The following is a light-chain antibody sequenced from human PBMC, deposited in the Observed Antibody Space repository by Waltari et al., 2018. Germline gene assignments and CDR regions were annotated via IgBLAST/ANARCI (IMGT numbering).Light chain of an antibody. J-gene: IGKJ2*03. CDR3: LQYSSSPYS. Sequence: DIQMTQSPSSLSASVGDTVTITCRASQSISSWLDWYQQKPGKAPKLLIYKASSLQSGVPSRFSGSGSGTDFTLTISSLQPEDFATYYCLQYSSSPYSFGQWTKVEIK. CDR1: QSISSW. V-gene: IGKV1-12*01. CDR2: KAS.